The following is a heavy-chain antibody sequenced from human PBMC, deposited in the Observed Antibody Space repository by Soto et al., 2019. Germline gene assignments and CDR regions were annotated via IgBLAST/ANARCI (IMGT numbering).Heavy chain of an antibody. V-gene: IGHV3-30-3*01. D-gene: IGHD6-13*01. CDR1: GFTFSSYA. Sequence: PGRSLRLSCAASGFTFSSYAMHWVRQAPGKGLEWVAVISYDGSNKYYADSVKGRFTISRDNSKNTLYLQMNSLRAEDTAVYYCASPRGEQEDNWFDPWGQGTLVTVSS. CDR2: ISYDGSNK. CDR3: ASPRGEQEDNWFDP. J-gene: IGHJ5*02.